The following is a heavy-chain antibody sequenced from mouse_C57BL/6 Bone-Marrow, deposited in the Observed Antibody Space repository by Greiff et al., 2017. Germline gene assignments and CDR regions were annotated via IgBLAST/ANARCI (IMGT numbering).Heavy chain of an antibody. CDR2: IYPGSGST. D-gene: IGHD2-4*01. Sequence: VQLQQPGAELVKPGASVKMSCKASGYTFTSYWITWVKQRPGQGLEWIGDIYPGSGSTNYNEKFKSKATLTVDTSSSTAYMQLSSLTSEDSAVYYCARGEDYAWYFDVWGTGTTVTVSS. CDR1: GYTFTSYW. J-gene: IGHJ1*03. CDR3: ARGEDYAWYFDV. V-gene: IGHV1-55*01.